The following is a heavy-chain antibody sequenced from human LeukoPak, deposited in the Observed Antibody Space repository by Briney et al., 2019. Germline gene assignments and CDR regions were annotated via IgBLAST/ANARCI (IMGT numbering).Heavy chain of an antibody. CDR3: ARDEITMVRGVIHY. CDR1: GFTVSSNY. Sequence: PGGSLRLSCAASGFTVSSNYMNWVRQAPGKGLEWVSSISSSSNYIYYADSVKGRFTISRDNAKNSLYLQMNSLRAEDTAVYYCARDEITMVRGVIHYWGQGTLVTVSS. V-gene: IGHV3-21*01. J-gene: IGHJ4*02. CDR2: ISSSSNYI. D-gene: IGHD3-10*01.